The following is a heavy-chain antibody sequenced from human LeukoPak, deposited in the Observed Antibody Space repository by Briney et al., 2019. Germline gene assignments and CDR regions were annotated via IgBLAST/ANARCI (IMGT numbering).Heavy chain of an antibody. V-gene: IGHV3-30*18. J-gene: IGHJ4*02. D-gene: IGHD5-12*01. Sequence: GGSLRLSCAASGFTFSSYGMHWVRRAPGKGLEWAAVISYDGSNKYYADSVKGRFTISRDNSKNTLYLQMNSLRAEDTAVYYCAKGHSGYDLPPFDYWGQGTLVTVSS. CDR3: AKGHSGYDLPPFDY. CDR1: GFTFSSYG. CDR2: ISYDGSNK.